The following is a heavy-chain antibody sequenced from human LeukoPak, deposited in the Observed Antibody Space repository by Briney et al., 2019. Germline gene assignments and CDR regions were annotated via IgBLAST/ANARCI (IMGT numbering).Heavy chain of an antibody. V-gene: IGHV1-69*05. D-gene: IGHD1-14*01. Sequence: ASVKVSCKASGGTFSSYAISWVRQAPGQGLEWMGGIIPIFGTANYAQKFQGRVTITTDESTSTAYMELSSLRSEDAAVYYCAGDQEPTSNWFDPWGQGTLVTVSS. CDR1: GGTFSSYA. J-gene: IGHJ5*02. CDR3: AGDQEPTSNWFDP. CDR2: IIPIFGTA.